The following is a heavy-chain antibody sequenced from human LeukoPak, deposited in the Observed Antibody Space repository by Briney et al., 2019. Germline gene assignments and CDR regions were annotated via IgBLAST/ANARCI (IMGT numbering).Heavy chain of an antibody. J-gene: IGHJ4*02. CDR3: AKKSSDSSGYLIDY. D-gene: IGHD3-22*01. CDR1: GFTFSSYA. Sequence: QPGGSLRLSCAASGFTFSSYAMSWVRQAPGKGLEWVSAISGSGGSTYYADSVKGRFTISRDNSKNTLYLQMNSLRAEDTAVYYCAKKSSDSSGYLIDYWGQGTLVTVSS. CDR2: ISGSGGST. V-gene: IGHV3-23*01.